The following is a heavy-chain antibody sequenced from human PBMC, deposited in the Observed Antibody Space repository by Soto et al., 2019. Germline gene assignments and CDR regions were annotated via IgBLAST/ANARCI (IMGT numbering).Heavy chain of an antibody. Sequence: GGSLRLSCSVSGFTFSSYAMHWVRQAPGKGLEYASSISSDGRTTYYADSVKGRFTISRDNSKNTLYLQMSSLRAADTAIYYCVKDRYIDYWGQGTLVTVS. CDR3: VKDRYIDY. CDR2: ISSDGRTT. J-gene: IGHJ4*02. V-gene: IGHV3-64D*06. CDR1: GFTFSSYA.